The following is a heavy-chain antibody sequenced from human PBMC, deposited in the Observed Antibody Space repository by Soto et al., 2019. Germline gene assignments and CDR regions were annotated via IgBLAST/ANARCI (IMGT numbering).Heavy chain of an antibody. V-gene: IGHV3-30-3*01. J-gene: IGHJ3*02. CDR2: ISYDGSNK. CDR3: ARDSYGFGPSYGCGI. CDR1: GFTFSSYA. D-gene: IGHD3-16*01. Sequence: GGSLRLSCAASGFTFSSYAMHWVRQAPGKGLEWVAVISYDGSNKYYADSVKGRFTISRDNSKNTLYLQMNSLRAEDTAVYYCARDSYGFGPSYGCGIWGQGTMVTV.